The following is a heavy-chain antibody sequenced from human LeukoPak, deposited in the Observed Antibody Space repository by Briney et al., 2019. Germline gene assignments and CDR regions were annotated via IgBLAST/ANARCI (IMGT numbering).Heavy chain of an antibody. CDR3: ASLRIAVAGGGSFDY. CDR2: IYPGDSDT. Sequence: SGESLKISCKGSGYSFTSYWIGWVRQMPGKGLEWMGIIYPGDSDTRYSPSFQGQVTISADQSISTAYLQRSSLKASDTAMYYCASLRIAVAGGGSFDYWGQGTLVTVSS. J-gene: IGHJ4*02. CDR1: GYSFTSYW. D-gene: IGHD6-19*01. V-gene: IGHV5-51*01.